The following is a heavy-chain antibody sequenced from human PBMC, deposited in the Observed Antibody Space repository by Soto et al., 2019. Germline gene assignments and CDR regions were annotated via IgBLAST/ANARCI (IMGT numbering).Heavy chain of an antibody. CDR1: GYTLTELS. J-gene: IGHJ6*03. CDR2: LNPNGGET. D-gene: IGHD3-3*01. V-gene: IGHV1-24*01. Sequence: ASVKVSCKVSGYTLTELSMHWVRQAPGKGLEWMGGLNPNGGETGYAQKFQGRVTMTRNTSISTAYMELSSLRSEDTAVYYCARGQTYLYDFWSGYRDYYYYMDVWGKGTTVTVSS. CDR3: ARGQTYLYDFWSGYRDYYYYMDV.